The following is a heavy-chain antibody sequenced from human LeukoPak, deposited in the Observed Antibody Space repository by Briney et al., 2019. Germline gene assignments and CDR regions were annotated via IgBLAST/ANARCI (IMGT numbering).Heavy chain of an antibody. CDR2: IYSGGST. CDR1: GFTVSSNY. Sequence: GGSLRLSCAASGFTVSSNYMSWVRQAPGKGLEWVSVIYSGGSTYYADSVKGRFTISRDNSKNTLYLQMNSLRAEDTAVYYCARDSTRDGYNLFDYWGQRTLVTVSS. D-gene: IGHD5-24*01. V-gene: IGHV3-53*01. J-gene: IGHJ4*02. CDR3: ARDSTRDGYNLFDY.